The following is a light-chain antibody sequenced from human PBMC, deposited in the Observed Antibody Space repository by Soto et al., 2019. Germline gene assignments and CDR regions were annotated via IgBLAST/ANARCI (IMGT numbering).Light chain of an antibody. CDR1: SGHSSYI. CDR3: ETRDSNNWV. J-gene: IGLJ3*02. CDR2: VEGSGSF. V-gene: IGLV4-60*02. Sequence: QSVLTQSSSASASLGSSVKLTCTLSSGHSSYIIAWHQQQPGKAPRYLMKVEGSGSFNKGSGVPDRFSGHRSGADRYLTIYTVQFEDEADYSGETRDSNNWVFGGGTKLTVL.